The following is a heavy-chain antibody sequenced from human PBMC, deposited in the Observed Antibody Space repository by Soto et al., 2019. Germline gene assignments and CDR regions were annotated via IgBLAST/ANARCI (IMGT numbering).Heavy chain of an antibody. CDR3: ARAIAVAGILAFDI. D-gene: IGHD6-19*01. CDR1: GGTFSSYA. Sequence: QVQLVQSGAEVKKPGSSVRVSCKASGGTFSSYAISWVRQAPGQGLEWMGGIIPIFGTANYAQKFQGRVTITADESTSTAYMEVGSLRCEDTGVYYCARAIAVAGILAFDIWGQGTMVTVSS. J-gene: IGHJ3*02. CDR2: IIPIFGTA. V-gene: IGHV1-69*12.